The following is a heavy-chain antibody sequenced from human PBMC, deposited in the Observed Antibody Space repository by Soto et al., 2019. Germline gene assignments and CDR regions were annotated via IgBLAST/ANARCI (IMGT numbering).Heavy chain of an antibody. J-gene: IGHJ6*02. V-gene: IGHV4-30-2*01. Sequence: SETMSLTWAVSGGSISSGGYSWSWIRQPPGKGLEWIGYIYHSGSTSYNPSLKSRVTISVDRSKNQFSLKLSFVAAGDTAVYYCARVLDVWGQGTTVTVSS. CDR3: ARVLDV. CDR2: IYHSGST. CDR1: GGSISSGGYS.